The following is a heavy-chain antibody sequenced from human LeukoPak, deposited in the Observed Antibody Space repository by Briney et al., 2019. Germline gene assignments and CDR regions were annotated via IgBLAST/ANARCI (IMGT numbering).Heavy chain of an antibody. CDR3: ARPLRYFDWSDAFDI. Sequence: GGSLRLSCAASEFTFSSYGMSWVRQAPGKGLEWVSGITGRSDSTYYAESVKGRFTISRDNAKNSLYLQMNSLRAEDTAVYYCARPLRYFDWSDAFDIWGQGTMVTVSS. CDR1: EFTFSSYG. V-gene: IGHV3-23*01. CDR2: ITGRSDST. J-gene: IGHJ3*02. D-gene: IGHD3-9*01.